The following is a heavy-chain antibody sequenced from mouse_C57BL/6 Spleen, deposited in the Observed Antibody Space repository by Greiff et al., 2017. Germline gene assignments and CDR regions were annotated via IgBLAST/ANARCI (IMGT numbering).Heavy chain of an antibody. V-gene: IGHV5-12*01. D-gene: IGHD2-4*01. CDR3: ARDDYDGHD. J-gene: IGHJ4*01. CDR2: ISNGGGST. Sequence: EVKLMESGGGLVQPGGSLKLSCAASGFTFSDYYMYWVRQTPEKRLEWVAYISNGGGSTYYPDTVKGRFTISRDNAKNTLYLQMSRLKSEDTAMYYCARDDYDGHDWGQGTSVTVSS. CDR1: GFTFSDYY.